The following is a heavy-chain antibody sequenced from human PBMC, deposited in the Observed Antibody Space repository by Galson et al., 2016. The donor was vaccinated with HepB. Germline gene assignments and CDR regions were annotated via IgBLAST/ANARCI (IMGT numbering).Heavy chain of an antibody. Sequence: SLRLSCAGSGLIVSTNYMNWVRQAPGKGLEWVSVIYSGGSTYNADSVKGRFTISRDNSKNTVYLQMNSLKTEDTAVYYCARDAPTMTSDTFDIWGQGTMVTVSS. CDR3: ARDAPTMTSDTFDI. CDR1: GLIVSTNY. V-gene: IGHV3-66*02. CDR2: IYSGGST. D-gene: IGHD2-2*01. J-gene: IGHJ3*02.